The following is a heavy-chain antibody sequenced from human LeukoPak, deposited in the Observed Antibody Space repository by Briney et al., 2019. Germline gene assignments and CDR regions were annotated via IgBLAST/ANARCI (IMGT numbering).Heavy chain of an antibody. V-gene: IGHV3-23*01. CDR2: ISGSGGGT. CDR1: GFTFSSYA. D-gene: IGHD2-15*01. CDR3: ARLRYDYYGMDV. Sequence: GGSLRLSCAASGFTFSSYAMSWVRQAPGKGPEWVSDISGSGGGTYYADSVKGRFTVSRDNSKNTLYLQMNSLRAEDTAVYYCARLRYDYYGMDVWGQGTTVTVSS. J-gene: IGHJ6*02.